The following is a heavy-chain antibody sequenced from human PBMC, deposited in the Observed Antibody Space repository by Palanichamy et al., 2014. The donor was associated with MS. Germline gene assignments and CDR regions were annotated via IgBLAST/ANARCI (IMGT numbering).Heavy chain of an antibody. CDR2: IYYSGST. CDR3: AGDGSGKMNYYYGMDV. D-gene: IGHD3-10*01. V-gene: IGHV4-59*01. Sequence: QVQLQESGPGLVKPSETLSLTCTVSGGSISSYYWSWIRQPPGKGLEWIGYIYYSGSTNCNPSLKSRVTISVDTSKNQFSLKLSSVTAADTAVYYCAGDGSGKMNYYYGMDVWGQGTTVTVSS. J-gene: IGHJ6*02. CDR1: GGSISSYY.